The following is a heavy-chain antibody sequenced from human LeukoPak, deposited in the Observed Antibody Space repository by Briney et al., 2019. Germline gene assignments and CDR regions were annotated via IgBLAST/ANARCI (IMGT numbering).Heavy chain of an antibody. J-gene: IGHJ4*02. CDR2: IFHSGTT. V-gene: IGHV4-4*02. CDR1: DEVITSNNW. D-gene: IGHD2-2*02. Sequence: SETLSLTCTVSDEVITSNNWWSWVRQSPGKGLEWIGEIFHSGTTRYKASLESRVTMLLDKSKNQFSLRLNSVTAADTAVYFCARDPPAGIFDYWGQGTLVTVSS. CDR3: ARDPPAGIFDY.